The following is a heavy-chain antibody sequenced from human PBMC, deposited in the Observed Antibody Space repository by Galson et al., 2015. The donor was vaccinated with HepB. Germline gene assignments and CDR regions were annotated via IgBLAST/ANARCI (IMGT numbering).Heavy chain of an antibody. D-gene: IGHD3-22*01. J-gene: IGHJ4*02. CDR1: GGTFSSYA. V-gene: IGHV1-69*06. Sequence: SVKVSCKASGGTFSSYAISWVRQAPGQGLEWMGGIIPIFGTANYAQKFQGRVTITADKSTSTAYMELSSLRSEDTAVYYCARTGGLGCGYYYWTQVCYFDYWGQGTLVTVSS. CDR3: ARTGGLGCGYYYWTQVCYFDY. CDR2: IIPIFGTA.